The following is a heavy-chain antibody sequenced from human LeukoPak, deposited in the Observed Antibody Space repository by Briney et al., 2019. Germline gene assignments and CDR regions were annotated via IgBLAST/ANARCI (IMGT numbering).Heavy chain of an antibody. CDR2: IIPIFGTA. CDR1: GGTFSSYA. CDR3: ERDRYDSSGYYVDY. J-gene: IGHJ4*02. Sequence: GASVKVSCKASGGTFSSYAISWVRQAPGQGLEWMGGIIPIFGTANYAQKFQGRVTITADESTSTAYMELSSLRSEDTAVYYCERDRYDSSGYYVDYWGQGTLVTVSS. V-gene: IGHV1-69*01. D-gene: IGHD3-22*01.